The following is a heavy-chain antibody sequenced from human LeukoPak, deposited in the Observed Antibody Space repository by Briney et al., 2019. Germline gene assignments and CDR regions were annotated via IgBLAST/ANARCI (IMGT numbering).Heavy chain of an antibody. Sequence: ASVKVSCKASGYTFTSYGISWVRQAPGQGLEWMGWISAYNGNTNYAQELQGRVTMTTDTSTSTAYMELRSLRSDDTAVYYCARDSRIAARREAFDIWSQGTMVTVSS. J-gene: IGHJ3*02. CDR3: ARDSRIAARREAFDI. CDR1: GYTFTSYG. D-gene: IGHD6-6*01. CDR2: ISAYNGNT. V-gene: IGHV1-18*01.